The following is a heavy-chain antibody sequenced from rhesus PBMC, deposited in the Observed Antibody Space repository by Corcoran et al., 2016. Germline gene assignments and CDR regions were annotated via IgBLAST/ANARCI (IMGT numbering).Heavy chain of an antibody. V-gene: IGHV4-80*01. Sequence: QVQLQESGPGLMKPSETLSLPCAVSGAPISSSWLSWIRPSPGRGLEWIGQINGNSGYTDYNPSLGGRVTISKDASKSRFSLELNSLTAADTALYWCVKHPTATATFDYWGQGIQVTVSS. J-gene: IGHJ4*01. D-gene: IGHD3S6*01. CDR3: VKHPTATATFDY. CDR2: INGNSGYT. CDR1: GAPISSSW.